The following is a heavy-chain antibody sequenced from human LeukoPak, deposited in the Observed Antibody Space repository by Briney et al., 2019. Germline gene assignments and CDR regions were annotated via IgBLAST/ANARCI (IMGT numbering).Heavy chain of an antibody. D-gene: IGHD6-6*01. CDR2: VDPSDSYT. CDR1: GYSFTSYW. J-gene: IGHJ5*02. V-gene: IGHV5-10-1*01. Sequence: GESLKISCKGSGYSFTSYWISWVRQMPGKGLEWMGRVDPSDSYTNYSPSFQGHVTISADKSISTAYLQWSSLKASDTAMYYCARRVSSSGWFDPWGQGTLVTVSS. CDR3: ARRVSSSGWFDP.